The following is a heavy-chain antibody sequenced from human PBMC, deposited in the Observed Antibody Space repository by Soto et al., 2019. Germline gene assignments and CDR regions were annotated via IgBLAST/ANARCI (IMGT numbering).Heavy chain of an antibody. Sequence: ASVKVSCKASGYTFSSYYMHCVRQAPGQGLEWMVIINHSGGSTSYAQKFQGRVTMTRDTSTSTVYIELSSLRSEDTAVYYCASGKREQWLVLDYWGQGTLVTVSS. V-gene: IGHV1-46*01. CDR1: GYTFSSYY. CDR2: INHSGGST. D-gene: IGHD6-19*01. J-gene: IGHJ4*02. CDR3: ASGKREQWLVLDY.